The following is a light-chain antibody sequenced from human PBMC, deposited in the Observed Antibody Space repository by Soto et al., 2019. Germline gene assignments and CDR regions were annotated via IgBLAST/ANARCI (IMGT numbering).Light chain of an antibody. J-gene: IGKJ1*01. CDR1: QSGSDSY. V-gene: IGKV3-20*01. CDR2: GVS. Sequence: EIVLTQSPGTLSLSPGERATLSCRASQSGSDSYLAWYQQKPGQPPRLLIYGVSSRGYGIPDRFSGSGSGTDFTLTISRLEPEDFAVYYCHQYDTIVQTFGQGTKVDIK. CDR3: HQYDTIVQT.